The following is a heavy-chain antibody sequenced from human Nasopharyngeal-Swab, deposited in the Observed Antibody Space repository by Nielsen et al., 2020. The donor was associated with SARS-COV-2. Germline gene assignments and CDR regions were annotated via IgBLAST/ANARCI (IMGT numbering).Heavy chain of an antibody. D-gene: IGHD6-13*01. Sequence: PGKGLEWVSSISSSSSYIYYADSVKGRFTISRDNAKSSLYLQMNSLRAEDTAVYYCARDPYSSNAFDIWGQGTMVTVSS. CDR2: ISSSSSYI. V-gene: IGHV3-21*01. J-gene: IGHJ3*02. CDR3: ARDPYSSNAFDI.